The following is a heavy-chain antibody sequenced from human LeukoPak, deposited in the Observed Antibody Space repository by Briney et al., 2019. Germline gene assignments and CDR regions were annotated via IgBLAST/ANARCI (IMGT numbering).Heavy chain of an antibody. Sequence: PGGSLRLSCAASGFTFSSYAMIWVRQAPGRGLEWVSAIGSSGVTTYYADSVKGRFTISRDNSKNTLYMQMNSLRVEDTAVYYCAKSGPGYSSGWYDYWGQGTLVTVSS. D-gene: IGHD6-19*01. CDR2: IGSSGVTT. J-gene: IGHJ4*02. CDR1: GFTFSSYA. CDR3: AKSGPGYSSGWYDY. V-gene: IGHV3-23*01.